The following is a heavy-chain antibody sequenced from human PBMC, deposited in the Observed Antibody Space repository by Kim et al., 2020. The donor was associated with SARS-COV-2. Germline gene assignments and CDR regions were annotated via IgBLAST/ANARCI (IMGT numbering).Heavy chain of an antibody. CDR1: GGILNSFV. CDR2: FLPIFGTA. V-gene: IGHV1-69*13. CDR3: ARYSGYDYDYFDY. D-gene: IGHD5-12*01. Sequence: SVKVSGKTSGGILNSFVIGWVRRAPGQGLEWMGSFLPIFGTANYPQKFQGRVTITADGSTNTVYMELSGLRSEDTAVYYCARYSGYDYDYFDYWGQGTLVTVSS. J-gene: IGHJ4*02.